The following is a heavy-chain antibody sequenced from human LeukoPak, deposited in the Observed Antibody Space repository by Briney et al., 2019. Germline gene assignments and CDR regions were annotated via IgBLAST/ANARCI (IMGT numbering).Heavy chain of an antibody. Sequence: GGSLRLSCAASGFTFSSYAMSWVRQAPGKGLEWVSSISGSGDNTYYADSVKGRFTISRDNAKNSLFLQMNSLRVEDTAVYYCARPGITGTMGYGAFDIWGQGTRVTVSS. CDR2: ISGSGDNT. V-gene: IGHV3-23*01. D-gene: IGHD1-7*01. CDR3: ARPGITGTMGYGAFDI. CDR1: GFTFSSYA. J-gene: IGHJ3*02.